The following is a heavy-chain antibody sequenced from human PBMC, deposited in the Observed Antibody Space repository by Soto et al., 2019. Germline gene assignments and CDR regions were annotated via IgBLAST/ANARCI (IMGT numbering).Heavy chain of an antibody. CDR1: GFTFSSYG. Sequence: GGSLRLSCAASGFTFSSYGMHWVRQAPGKGLEWVAVISYDGSNKYYADSVKGRFTISRDNSKNTLYLQMNSLRAEDTAVYYCAKFATGRSSWYDYWGQGTLVTVSS. D-gene: IGHD6-13*01. V-gene: IGHV3-30*18. CDR2: ISYDGSNK. CDR3: AKFATGRSSWYDY. J-gene: IGHJ4*02.